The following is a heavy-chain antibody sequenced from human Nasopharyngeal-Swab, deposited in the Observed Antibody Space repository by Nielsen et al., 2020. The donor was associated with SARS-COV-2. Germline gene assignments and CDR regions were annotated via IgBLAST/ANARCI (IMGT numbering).Heavy chain of an antibody. D-gene: IGHD2-21*01. V-gene: IGHV4-59*01. CDR1: GVSSSRFH. CDR3: ARAGRTAYGVDV. Sequence: SETLSLTCSVSGVSSSRFHWCWIRQPPGKGLEGIGNFYYHGSANYRPSLKSRVTMSVDTSKNQHSLTLNSVNAEDTAVYYCARAGRTAYGVDVWGQGTTVTVSS. J-gene: IGHJ6*02. CDR2: FYYHGSA.